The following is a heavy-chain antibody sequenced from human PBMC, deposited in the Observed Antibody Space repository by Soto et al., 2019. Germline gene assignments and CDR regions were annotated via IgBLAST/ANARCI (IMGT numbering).Heavy chain of an antibody. CDR1: GFTFSSYA. CDR2: ISGSGGST. J-gene: IGHJ6*02. V-gene: IGHV3-23*01. Sequence: GGSLRLSCAASGFTFSSYAMSWVRQAPGKGLEWVSAISGSGGSTYYADSVKGRFTISRDNSKNTLYLQMNSLRAEDTAVYYCAKVGGCSGGSCYYYYYYGMDVWGQGTTVTVSS. D-gene: IGHD2-15*01. CDR3: AKVGGCSGGSCYYYYYYGMDV.